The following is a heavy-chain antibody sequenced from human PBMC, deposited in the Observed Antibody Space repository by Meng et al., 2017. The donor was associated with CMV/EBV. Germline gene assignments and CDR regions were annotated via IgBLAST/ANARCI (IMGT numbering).Heavy chain of an antibody. V-gene: IGHV5-51*01. D-gene: IGHD3-3*01. J-gene: IGHJ5*02. Sequence: GESLKISCKGSGYSFTSYWIGWVRQMPGKGLEWMGIIYPGDSDTRYRPSFQGQVTISADKSISTAYLQWSSLKASDTAMYYCARGMVEIFGVVMRWFDPWGQGTLVTVSS. CDR2: IYPGDSDT. CDR3: ARGMVEIFGVVMRWFDP. CDR1: GYSFTSYW.